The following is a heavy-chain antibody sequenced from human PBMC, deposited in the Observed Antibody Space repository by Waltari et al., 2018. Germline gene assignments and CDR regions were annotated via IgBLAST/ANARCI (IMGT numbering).Heavy chain of an antibody. V-gene: IGHV1-69-2*01. J-gene: IGHJ3*02. CDR2: VDPEDGET. CDR3: ATVSYYYGSGTQWAGAFDI. CDR1: GYTFTDYY. Sequence: EVQLVQSGAEVKKPGATVKISCKASGYTFTDYYMHWVQQAPGKGLEWMGRVDPEDGETIYAEKFQGRVTITADTSTDTAYMELSSLRSEDTAVYYCATVSYYYGSGTQWAGAFDIWGQGTMVTVSS. D-gene: IGHD3-10*01.